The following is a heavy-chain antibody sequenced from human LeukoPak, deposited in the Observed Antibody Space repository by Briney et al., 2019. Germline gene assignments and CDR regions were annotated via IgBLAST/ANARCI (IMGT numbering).Heavy chain of an antibody. CDR2: ISISSSTI. V-gene: IGHV3-48*04. D-gene: IGHD3-10*01. CDR3: ARELWFGFDY. CDR1: GLTLASYS. J-gene: IGHJ4*02. Sequence: GGSLRLSCAASGLTLASYSVTWVRQAPGKGLEWISYISISSSTINYADPVKGRFTISRENAKNLLYLQMNSLRAEDTAVYYCARELWFGFDYWGQGTLVTVSS.